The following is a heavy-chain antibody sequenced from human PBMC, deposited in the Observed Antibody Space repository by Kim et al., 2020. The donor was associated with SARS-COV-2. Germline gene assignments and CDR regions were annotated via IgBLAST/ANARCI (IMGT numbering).Heavy chain of an antibody. CDR1: GDSINTYY. Sequence: SETLSLTCTVSGDSINTYYWSWIRQPPGKGLEWIAYTHYSGSTNYSPSLKSRVTISIDTSKNQLSLTLTSVTAADTAVYYCARHYASGTYPLDYWGQGTL. D-gene: IGHD3-10*01. J-gene: IGHJ4*02. CDR2: THYSGST. V-gene: IGHV4-59*08. CDR3: ARHYASGTYPLDY.